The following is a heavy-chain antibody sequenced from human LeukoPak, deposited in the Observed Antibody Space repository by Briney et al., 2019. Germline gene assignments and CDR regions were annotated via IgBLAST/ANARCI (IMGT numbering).Heavy chain of an antibody. CDR3: AKDSAAPVTITMVRGRWYFDY. CDR2: ISYDGPNK. CDR1: GFTFSTYA. J-gene: IGHJ4*02. Sequence: GGSLRLSCAASGFTFSTYAMHWVRQAPGKGLEWVAAISYDGPNKRYADSVKGRFTISRDNSKNTLHLQMNSLRAEDTAVYYCAKDSAAPVTITMVRGRWYFDYWGQGTLVTVSS. D-gene: IGHD3-10*01. V-gene: IGHV3-30*04.